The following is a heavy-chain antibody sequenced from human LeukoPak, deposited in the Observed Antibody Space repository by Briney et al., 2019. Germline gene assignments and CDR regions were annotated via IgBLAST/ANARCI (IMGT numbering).Heavy chain of an antibody. Sequence: SQTLSLICTVSGGSISSGGYYWSWIRQHPGKGLEWIGYIYYSGSTYYNPSLKSRVTISVDTSKNQFSLKLSSVTAADTAVYYCATVDTAMPYYFDYWGQGTLVTVSS. CDR3: ATVDTAMPYYFDY. CDR2: IYYSGST. V-gene: IGHV4-31*03. J-gene: IGHJ4*02. CDR1: GGSISSGGYY. D-gene: IGHD5-18*01.